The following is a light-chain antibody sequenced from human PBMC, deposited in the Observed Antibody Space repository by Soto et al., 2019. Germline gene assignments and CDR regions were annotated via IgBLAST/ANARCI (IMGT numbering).Light chain of an antibody. CDR2: EVS. CDR1: SSDVGGYNY. Sequence: QSVLTQPASVSGSPGQTITISCTGTSSDVGGYNYLSWYQQHPGKAPKVMIYEVSNRPSGVSNRFSGSKSGNSASLTISGLQAEDEADEFCSSYTTSGTPVFGGGTKLTVL. V-gene: IGLV2-14*01. CDR3: SSYTTSGTPV. J-gene: IGLJ3*02.